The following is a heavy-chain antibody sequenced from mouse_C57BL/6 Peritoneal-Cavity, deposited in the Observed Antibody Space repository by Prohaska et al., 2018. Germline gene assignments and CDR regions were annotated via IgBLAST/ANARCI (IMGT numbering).Heavy chain of an antibody. J-gene: IGHJ3*01. V-gene: IGHV1-59*01. CDR3: ARVGFAY. Sequence: QRPGQCLGWIGVMDPSGSYTNYNEKFKGKATMTVDTSSSTAYMQLSSLTSEDSAVYYCARVGFAYWGQGTLVTVSA. CDR2: MDPSGSYT.